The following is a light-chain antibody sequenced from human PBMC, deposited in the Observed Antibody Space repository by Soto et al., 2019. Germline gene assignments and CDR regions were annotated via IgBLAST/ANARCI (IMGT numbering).Light chain of an antibody. J-gene: IGLJ3*02. V-gene: IGLV2-14*01. Sequence: QSALTQPASVSGSPGQSITISCTGTSSDVGGSNYVSWYQHHPGKAPKLMIYEVNNRPSGVSNRFSGSKSGNTASLTISGLQAEDEADYYCSSYTSSSTKVFGGGTKLTVL. CDR1: SSDVGGSNY. CDR2: EVN. CDR3: SSYTSSSTKV.